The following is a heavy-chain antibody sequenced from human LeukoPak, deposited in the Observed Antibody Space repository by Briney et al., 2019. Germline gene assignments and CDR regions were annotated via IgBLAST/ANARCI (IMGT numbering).Heavy chain of an antibody. CDR1: RYTFSSYW. CDR2: IKQDGSAK. D-gene: IGHD1-26*01. CDR3: ARDEGGSYSFDY. V-gene: IGHV3-7*01. J-gene: IGHJ4*02. Sequence: GGSLRLSCAASRYTFSSYWMSWVRQAPGKGLEWVANIKQDGSAKYYVDSVKGRFTISRDNAKNSLFLQMNSLRAEDSAVYYCARDEGGSYSFDYWGQGTLVTVSS.